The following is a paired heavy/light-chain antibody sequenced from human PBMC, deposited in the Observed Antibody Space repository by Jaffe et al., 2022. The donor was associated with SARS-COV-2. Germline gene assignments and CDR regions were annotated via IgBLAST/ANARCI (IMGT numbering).Light chain of an antibody. CDR1: QSVFYSSNKKNF. J-gene: IGKJ1*01. Sequence: DIVMTQSPDSLAVSLGERATINCKSSQSVFYSSNKKNFLAWYQQKPGQPPKLLIYWASTRESGVPDRFSGSGSGTDFTLTISNLQAEDVAVYYCQQSYSPKRTFGQGTKVEIK. V-gene: IGKV4-1*01. CDR2: WAS. CDR3: QQSYSPKRT.
Heavy chain of an antibody. V-gene: IGHV3-23*01. J-gene: IGHJ6*02. CDR2: ISASGGST. CDR1: GFTFTNYA. CDR3: AKDPLGSSGGYGMDV. D-gene: IGHD6-6*01. Sequence: EEQLLESGGGLVPPGGSLRLSCAASGFTFTNYAMSWVRQAPGKGLEWVSGISASGGSTYYADSVKGRFTISRDNSENTVYLQMNSLRGEDTAVYFCAKDPLGSSGGYGMDVWGQGTTVTVSS.